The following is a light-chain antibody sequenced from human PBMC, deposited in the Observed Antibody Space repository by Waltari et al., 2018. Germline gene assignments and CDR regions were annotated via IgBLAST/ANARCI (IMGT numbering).Light chain of an antibody. J-gene: IGLJ1*01. V-gene: IGLV2-14*03. CDR1: SSDVGGYNY. CDR3: SSYTASRLYV. CDR2: DVS. Sequence: QSALTQPASVSGSPGQSITISCTGTSSDVGGYNYVSWYQQYLGNAPKPVILDVSSRPSGTSDRFSGSKSGNTASLIISGLQADDEADYYCSSYTASRLYVFGTGTKVTVL.